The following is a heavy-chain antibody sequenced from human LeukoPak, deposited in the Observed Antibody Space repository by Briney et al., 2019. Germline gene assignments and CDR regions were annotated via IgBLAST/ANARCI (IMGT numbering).Heavy chain of an antibody. CDR1: GYTFTSYG. V-gene: IGHV1-18*01. CDR3: ARLRLRRIQLWFPPDY. Sequence: GASVKVSCKASGYTFTSYGISWVRQAPGQGLEWMGWISAYNGNTNYAQKLQGRVTMTTDTSTSTAYMELRSLRSDDTAVYYCARLRLRRIQLWFPPDYWGQGTLVTVSS. J-gene: IGHJ4*02. CDR2: ISAYNGNT. D-gene: IGHD5-18*01.